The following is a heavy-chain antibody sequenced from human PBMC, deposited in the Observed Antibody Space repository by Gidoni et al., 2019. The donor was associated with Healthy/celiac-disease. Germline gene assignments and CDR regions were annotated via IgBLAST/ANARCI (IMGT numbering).Heavy chain of an antibody. V-gene: IGHV3-48*02. D-gene: IGHD3-22*01. Sequence: EVQLVESGGSLVQPGGSLRLSCAASAFTFSTFDMHWVRQAPGKGLEWVSYISSSSSTIYYADSVKGRVTISRDNAKNSLYLQMNSLRDEDTAVYYCARRAEIVVVSLYYYYGMDVWGQGTTVTVSS. CDR2: ISSSSSTI. CDR1: AFTFSTFD. CDR3: ARRAEIVVVSLYYYYGMDV. J-gene: IGHJ6*02.